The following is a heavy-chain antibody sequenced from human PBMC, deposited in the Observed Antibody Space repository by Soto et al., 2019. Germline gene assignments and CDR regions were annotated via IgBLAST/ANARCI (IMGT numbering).Heavy chain of an antibody. V-gene: IGHV3-74*01. CDR3: ARDLPTNGDGMDV. J-gene: IGHJ6*02. CDR2: INSDGSSA. CDR1: GFTFSSYW. D-gene: IGHD2-8*01. Sequence: GGSLRLSCAASGFTFSSYWMHWVRQAPGKGLVWVSRINSDGSSATYADSVKGRSTVSRDNAKYTLYLQMNSLRAEDTAVYYCARDLPTNGDGMDVWGQGTTVTVSS.